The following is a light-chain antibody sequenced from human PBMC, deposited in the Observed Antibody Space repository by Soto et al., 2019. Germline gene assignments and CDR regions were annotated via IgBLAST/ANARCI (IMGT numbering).Light chain of an antibody. CDR1: QDIGTY. CDR3: QQYNNWPT. CDR2: DAS. V-gene: IGKV1-8*01. J-gene: IGKJ1*01. Sequence: AIRMTQSPSSFSAAPGDRVSITFRATQDIGTYLAWYQQIPGKAPKLLIYDASTLQTGVPSRFSGSGSGTEFTLTISSLQSEDFAVYYCQQYNNWPTFGQGTKVDIK.